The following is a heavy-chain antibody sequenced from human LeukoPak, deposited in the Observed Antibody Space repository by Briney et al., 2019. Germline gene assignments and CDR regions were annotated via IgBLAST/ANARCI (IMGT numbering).Heavy chain of an antibody. J-gene: IGHJ3*02. CDR1: GFSFSDYY. Sequence: GGYLRLSCAASGFSFSDYYMTWIRQAPGKGLEWISYISSSGSSIYYADSVKGRFTISRDNAKNSLYLQMNSLRAEDTAVYYCARARDGYNSGAFDIWGQGTMVTVSS. CDR2: ISSSGSSI. CDR3: ARARDGYNSGAFDI. V-gene: IGHV3-11*04. D-gene: IGHD5-24*01.